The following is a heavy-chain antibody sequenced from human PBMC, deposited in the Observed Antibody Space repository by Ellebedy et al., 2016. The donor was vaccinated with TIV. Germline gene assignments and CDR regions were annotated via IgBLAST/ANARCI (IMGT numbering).Heavy chain of an antibody. Sequence: GESLKISCAASGFTISSYGMQWVRQASGKGLEWVAVIWYDGSNKYYADSVKGRFTISRDNSKNTLYLQMNSLRAEDTAVYYCARDRIQQHYYNSMDVWGQGTTVTVSS. V-gene: IGHV3-33*01. J-gene: IGHJ6*02. CDR3: ARDRIQQHYYNSMDV. CDR2: IWYDGSNK. D-gene: IGHD5-18*01. CDR1: GFTISSYG.